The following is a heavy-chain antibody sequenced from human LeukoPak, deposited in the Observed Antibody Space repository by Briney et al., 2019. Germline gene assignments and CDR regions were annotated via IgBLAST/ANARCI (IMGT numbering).Heavy chain of an antibody. Sequence: SETLSPTCTVSGGSVSSGCYYWSWIRQPPGKGLEWIGYIYYSGSTNSNLSLKSRVTISVDTSRNQFSLKLTSVTAEDTAVYYCARALFPYYFGYWGQGNRVTVSS. CDR3: ARALFPYYFGY. CDR1: GGSVSSGCYY. V-gene: IGHV4-61*01. CDR2: IYYSGST. D-gene: IGHD2-15*01. J-gene: IGHJ4*02.